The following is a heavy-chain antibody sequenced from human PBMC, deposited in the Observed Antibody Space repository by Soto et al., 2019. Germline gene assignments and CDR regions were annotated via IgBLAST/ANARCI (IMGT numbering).Heavy chain of an antibody. V-gene: IGHV3-21*01. D-gene: IGHD3-10*01. CDR3: ARDLYYGSGTSGYYGMDV. CDR1: GFTFSSYS. J-gene: IGHJ6*02. CDR2: ISSSSSYI. Sequence: GGSLRLSCAASGFTFSSYSMNWVRQAPGKGLEWVSSISSSSSYIYYADSVKGRFTISRDNAKNSLYLQMNSLRAEDTAVYYCARDLYYGSGTSGYYGMDVWGQGTTVTVSS.